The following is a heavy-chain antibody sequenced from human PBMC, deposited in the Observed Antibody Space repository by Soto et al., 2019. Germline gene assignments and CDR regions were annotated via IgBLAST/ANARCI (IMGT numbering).Heavy chain of an antibody. CDR2: VYYSGST. CDR1: GDSISTYY. V-gene: IGHV4-59*03. CDR3: ARRLFGSGWTLDS. D-gene: IGHD6-19*01. J-gene: IGHJ4*02. Sequence: PSETLSLTCDVSGDSISTYYWSWIRQPPGKGLEWIGYVYYSGSTLYNPSLESRVTLSIDMSKKQVSLKLNSVIAADTAVYYCARRLFGSGWTLDSWGQGALATVSS.